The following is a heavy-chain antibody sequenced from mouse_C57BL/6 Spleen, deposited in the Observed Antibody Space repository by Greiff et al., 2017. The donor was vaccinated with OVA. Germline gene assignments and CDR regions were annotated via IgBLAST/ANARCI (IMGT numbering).Heavy chain of an antibody. CDR2: IYPGSGNT. CDR3: ARPGTGTSLLDY. V-gene: IGHV1-76*01. J-gene: IGHJ2*01. CDR1: GYTFTDYY. D-gene: IGHD4-1*01. Sequence: VQLQQSGAELVRPGASVKLSCKASGYTFTDYYINWVKQRPGQGLEWIARIYPGSGNTYYNEKFKGKATLTAEKSSSTAYMQLSSLTSEDSAVYFCARPGTGTSLLDYWGQGTTLTVSS.